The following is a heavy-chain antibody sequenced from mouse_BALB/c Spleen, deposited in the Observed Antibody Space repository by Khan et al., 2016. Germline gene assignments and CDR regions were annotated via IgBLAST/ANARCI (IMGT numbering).Heavy chain of an antibody. J-gene: IGHJ1*01. CDR3: ARTYGNYGYFDV. CDR2: ISDGGAYT. V-gene: IGHV5-4*02. CDR1: GFTFSDYY. D-gene: IGHD1-1*02. Sequence: EVELVESGGGLVKPGGSLKLSCAASGFTFSDYYMYWVRQTPEKRLEWVATISDGGAYTYYPDSVKGRFTISRDNAKNNLYLQMSSLKSEETAMYYCARTYGNYGYFDVWGAGTTVTVSS.